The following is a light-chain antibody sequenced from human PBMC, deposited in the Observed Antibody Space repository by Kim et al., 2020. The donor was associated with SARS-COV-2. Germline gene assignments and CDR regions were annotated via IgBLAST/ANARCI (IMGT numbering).Light chain of an antibody. CDR2: VGTGGIVG. CDR1: SGYSNYK. Sequence: QPVLTQPPSASATLGPSVTLTCTLSSGYSNYKVDWYQQRPGKGPRFVMRVGTGGIVGSKGDGIPDRFSVLGSGLNRYLTIKNIQEEDESDYHCGADRGGGSKFTRVFGGGTQLTVL. J-gene: IGLJ3*02. V-gene: IGLV9-49*01. CDR3: GADRGGGSKFTRV.